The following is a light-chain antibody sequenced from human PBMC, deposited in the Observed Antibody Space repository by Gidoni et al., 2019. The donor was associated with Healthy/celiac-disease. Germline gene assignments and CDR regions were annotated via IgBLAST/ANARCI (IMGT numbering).Light chain of an antibody. V-gene: IGKV3-20*01. CDR2: VAS. Sequence: DIVLQQSPGTLSLSTGERATLSCRASQSVSRSYSAWYQKKPGQPLRLLIFVASSRDTGIPDRFSASGSGTDFTLPFSGRELEDFAVFYCQHFGSSPFTFGPGTKVDIK. CDR3: QHFGSSPFT. J-gene: IGKJ3*01. CDR1: QSVSRSY.